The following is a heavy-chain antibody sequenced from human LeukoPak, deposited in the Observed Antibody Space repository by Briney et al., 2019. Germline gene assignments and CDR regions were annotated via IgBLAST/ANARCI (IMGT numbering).Heavy chain of an antibody. Sequence: GSLRLSCAASGFTFSNAWMSWIRQPPGKGLEWIEEINHSGSTNYNPSLKSRLIISVDTSKNQFSLNLKSVTAADTAVYYCARPLHMAAFDYWGQGTLVTVSS. CDR2: INHSGST. J-gene: IGHJ4*02. V-gene: IGHV4-34*01. CDR3: ARPLHMAAFDY. D-gene: IGHD2-21*01. CDR1: GFTFSNAW.